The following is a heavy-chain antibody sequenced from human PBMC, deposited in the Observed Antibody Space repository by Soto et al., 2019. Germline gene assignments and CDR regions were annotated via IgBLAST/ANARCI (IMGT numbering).Heavy chain of an antibody. CDR1: GYTFTSYA. V-gene: IGHV1-3*01. J-gene: IGHJ3*02. CDR3: ARAVYGARTYYYGSGSYSGGAFDI. CDR2: INAGNGNT. D-gene: IGHD3-10*01. Sequence: ASVKVSCKASGYTFTSYAMHWVRQAPGQRLEWMGWINAGNGNTKYSQKFQGRVTITRDTSASTAYMELGSLRSEDTAVYYCARAVYGARTYYYGSGSYSGGAFDIWGQGTMVTVSS.